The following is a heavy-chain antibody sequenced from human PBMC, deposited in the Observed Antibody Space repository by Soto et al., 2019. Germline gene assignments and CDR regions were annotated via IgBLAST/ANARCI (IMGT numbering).Heavy chain of an antibody. CDR3: VTDKTAGGLYC. J-gene: IGHJ4*02. CDR2: IYWHGDRI. CDR1: GFTSNDHV. D-gene: IGHD2-21*02. Sequence: GGSLRLSCAASGFTSNDHVMHWIRQVPGKGLEWVSGIYWHGDRIDYADSVKGRFTISRDNAKNSLYLQMNSLRPEDTALYYCVTDKTAGGLYCWGQGTLVTVSS. V-gene: IGHV3-9*02.